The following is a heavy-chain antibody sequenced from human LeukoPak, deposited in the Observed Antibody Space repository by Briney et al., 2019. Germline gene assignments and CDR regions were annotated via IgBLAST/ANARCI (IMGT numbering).Heavy chain of an antibody. CDR1: GYSFTSYW. Sequence: GESLKISCKGSGYSFTSYWIGWVRQMPGKGLEWMGIIYPGDSDTRYSPSFQGQVTISADKSISTAYLQWSSLKASDTAMYHCARRVGDGDYVYHYGMDVWGQGTTVTVSS. CDR2: IYPGDSDT. CDR3: ARRVGDGDYVYHYGMDV. D-gene: IGHD4-17*01. J-gene: IGHJ6*02. V-gene: IGHV5-51*01.